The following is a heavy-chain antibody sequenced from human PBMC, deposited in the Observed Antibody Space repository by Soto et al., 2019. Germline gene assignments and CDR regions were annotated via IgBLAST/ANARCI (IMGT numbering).Heavy chain of an antibody. CDR1: GGSFSGYY. J-gene: IGHJ6*03. D-gene: IGHD2-15*01. Sequence: SETLSLTCAVYGGSFSGYYWSWIRQPPGKGLEWIGEINHSGSTNYNPSLKSRVTISVDTSKNQFSLKLSSVTAADTAVYYCARGAPRYCSGGSCYQGSHYYYYYYMDVWGKGTTVTVSS. CDR2: INHSGST. CDR3: ARGAPRYCSGGSCYQGSHYYYYYYMDV. V-gene: IGHV4-34*01.